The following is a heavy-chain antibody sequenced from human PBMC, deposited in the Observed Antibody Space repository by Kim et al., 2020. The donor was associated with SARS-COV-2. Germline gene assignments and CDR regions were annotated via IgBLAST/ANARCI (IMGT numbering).Heavy chain of an antibody. D-gene: IGHD3-10*01. CDR2: T. V-gene: IGHV4-39*01. J-gene: IGHJ6*02. CDR3: ARCSWGVGMDV. Sequence: TYSHPSLNSRAPISVDTPKTQFSLKLSSVTAADTAVYYCARCSWGVGMDVWGQGTTVTVSS.